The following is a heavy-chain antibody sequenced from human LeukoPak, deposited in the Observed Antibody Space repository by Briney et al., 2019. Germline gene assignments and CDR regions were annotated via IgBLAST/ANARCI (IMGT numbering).Heavy chain of an antibody. J-gene: IGHJ4*02. CDR2: ISWNSGSI. CDR1: GFTFDDYA. V-gene: IGHV3-9*03. CDR3: AKVNSGSYHGLYYFDY. Sequence: GGSLRLSCAASGFTFDDYAMHWVRQAPGKGLEWVSGISWNSGSIGYADSVKGRFTISGDNAKNSLYLQMNSLRAEDMALYYCAKVNSGSYHGLYYFDYWGQGTLVTVSS. D-gene: IGHD1-26*01.